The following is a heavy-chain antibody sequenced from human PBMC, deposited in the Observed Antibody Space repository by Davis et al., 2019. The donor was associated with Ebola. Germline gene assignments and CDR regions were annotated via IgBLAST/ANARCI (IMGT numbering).Heavy chain of an antibody. Sequence: GESLKISCTASGFTFGDYAMSWVRQAPGKGLEWVANIKQDGSEKYYVDSVKGRFTISRDNAKNSLFLQMNSLRAEDTAVYYCARANWNYGKDAFDIWGQGTKVTVSS. CDR2: IKQDGSEK. CDR1: GFTFGDYA. J-gene: IGHJ3*02. CDR3: ARANWNYGKDAFDI. D-gene: IGHD1-7*01. V-gene: IGHV3-7*03.